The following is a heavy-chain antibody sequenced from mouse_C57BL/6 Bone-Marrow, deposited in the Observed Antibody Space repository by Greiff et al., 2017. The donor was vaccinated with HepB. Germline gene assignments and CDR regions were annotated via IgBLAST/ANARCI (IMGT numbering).Heavy chain of an antibody. J-gene: IGHJ4*01. V-gene: IGHV1-64*01. CDR2: IHPNSGST. CDR3: AIDDGYPSYAMDY. Sequence: QVQLKQPGAELVKPGASVKLSCKASGYTFTSYWMHWVKQRPGQGLEWIGMIHPNSGSTNYNEKFKSKATLTVDKSSSTAYMQLSSLTSEDSAVYYCAIDDGYPSYAMDYWGQGTSVTVSS. D-gene: IGHD2-3*01. CDR1: GYTFTSYW.